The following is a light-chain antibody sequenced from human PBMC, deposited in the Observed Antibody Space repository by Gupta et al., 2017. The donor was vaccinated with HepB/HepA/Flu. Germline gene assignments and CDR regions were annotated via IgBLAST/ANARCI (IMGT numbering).Light chain of an antibody. CDR3: SADAGNNNWV. V-gene: IGLV2-8*01. J-gene: IGLJ3*02. CDR2: EVN. CDR1: SSDVGGYNY. Sequence: SALTQPPSASGSPCQSVTISFTGTSSDVGGYNYVYWYQQHPGKAPKLIISEVNKWPAGVPAGFSGSKTGNTASLTVSGLQEEEEADYYCSADAGNNNWVFGGGTKVTVI.